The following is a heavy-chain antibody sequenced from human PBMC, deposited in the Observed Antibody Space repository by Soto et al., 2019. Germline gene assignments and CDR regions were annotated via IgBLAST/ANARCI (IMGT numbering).Heavy chain of an antibody. CDR3: AKGGTVTTFPQDY. CDR1: GFTFDDYT. D-gene: IGHD4-17*01. CDR2: ISWDGGST. J-gene: IGHJ4*02. Sequence: GGSLRLSCAASGFTFDDYTMHWVRQAPGKGLEWVSLISWDGGSTYYADSVKGRFTISRDNNKNSLYLQMNSLRTEDTALYYCAKGGTVTTFPQDYWGQGTLVTVSS. V-gene: IGHV3-43*01.